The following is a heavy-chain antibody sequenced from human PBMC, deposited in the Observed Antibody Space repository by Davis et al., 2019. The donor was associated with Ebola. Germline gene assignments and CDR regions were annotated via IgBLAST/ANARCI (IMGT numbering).Heavy chain of an antibody. CDR2: ISSDGSFE. CDR1: GFTFSSYG. CDR3: ARHASGDFWYFGL. Sequence: GGSLRLSCAASGFTFSSYGMHWVRQAPGKGLEWVAVISSDGSFESYADSVKGRFTISRDNSKNTLYLQMNSLRAEDTAVYYCARHASGDFWYFGLWGRGTLVTVSS. J-gene: IGHJ2*01. V-gene: IGHV3-30*03. D-gene: IGHD4-17*01.